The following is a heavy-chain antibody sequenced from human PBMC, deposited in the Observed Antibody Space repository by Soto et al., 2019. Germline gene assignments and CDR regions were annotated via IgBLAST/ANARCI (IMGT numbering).Heavy chain of an antibody. CDR1: GFTFSSYS. CDR3: ARGTLRGYSYGYAFDI. D-gene: IGHD5-18*01. J-gene: IGHJ3*02. CDR2: ISSSSSTI. V-gene: IGHV3-48*04. Sequence: GGSLRLSCAASGFTFSSYSMNWVRQAPGKGLEWVSYISSSSSTIYYADSVKGRFTISRDNAKNSLYLQMNSLRAEDTAVYYCARGTLRGYSYGYAFDIWGQGTMVTVSS.